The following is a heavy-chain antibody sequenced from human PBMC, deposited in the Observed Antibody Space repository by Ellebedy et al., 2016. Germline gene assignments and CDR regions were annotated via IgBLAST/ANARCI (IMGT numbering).Heavy chain of an antibody. CDR1: GGSIGSYY. CDR3: ARAPSMEVVLDYYMDV. J-gene: IGHJ6*03. D-gene: IGHD3-22*01. Sequence: SETLSLXCTVSGGSIGSYYWSWIRQPPGKGLEWIGYIHHSGRANYNPSLRSRVTTSLHTSKNQFSLQVTSVTAADTAVYYCARAPSMEVVLDYYMDVWGKGTTVTVSS. V-gene: IGHV4-59*13. CDR2: IHHSGRA.